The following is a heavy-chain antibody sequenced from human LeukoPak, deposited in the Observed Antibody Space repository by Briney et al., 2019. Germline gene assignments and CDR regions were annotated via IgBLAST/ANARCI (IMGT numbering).Heavy chain of an antibody. V-gene: IGHV1-8*01. CDR2: MNPNSGNT. J-gene: IGHJ4*02. D-gene: IGHD6-19*01. Sequence: GASVKVSCKASGYTFTSYDINWVRQATGQGLEWMGWMNPNSGNTGYAQKFQGRVTMTRNTSISTAYMELSSLRSEDTAVYYCARVGPYSSGWPLDYWGQGTLVTVSS. CDR3: ARVGPYSSGWPLDY. CDR1: GYTFTSYD.